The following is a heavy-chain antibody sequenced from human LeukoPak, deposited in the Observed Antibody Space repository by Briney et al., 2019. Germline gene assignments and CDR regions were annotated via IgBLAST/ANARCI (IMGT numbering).Heavy chain of an antibody. V-gene: IGHV3-48*03. CDR3: VRVWLVATIRDAYDI. J-gene: IGHJ3*02. D-gene: IGHD5-12*01. CDR1: GFPFTSYE. CDR2: ISGSGYTA. Sequence: PGGSLRLSCAASGFPFTSYEMNWVRQAPGKGPGWVSYISGSGYTAYYADSVRGRFTISRENAKNSLYLQMNSLRADDTAMYYCVRVWLVATIRDAYDIWGQGTMVTVSS.